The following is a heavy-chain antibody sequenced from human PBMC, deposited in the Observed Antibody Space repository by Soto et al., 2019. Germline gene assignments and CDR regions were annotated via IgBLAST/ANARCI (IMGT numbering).Heavy chain of an antibody. CDR1: GGSISSGDYY. J-gene: IGHJ6*02. CDR2: IYYSGST. CDR3: ARDQREYYYDSSGDYHYYGMDV. Sequence: SETLSLTCTVSGGSISSGDYYWSWIRQPPGKGLEWIGYIYYSGSTYHNPSLKSRVTISVDTSKNQFSLKLSSVTAADTAVYYCARDQREYYYDSSGDYHYYGMDVWGQGTTVTVSS. D-gene: IGHD3-22*01. V-gene: IGHV4-30-4*01.